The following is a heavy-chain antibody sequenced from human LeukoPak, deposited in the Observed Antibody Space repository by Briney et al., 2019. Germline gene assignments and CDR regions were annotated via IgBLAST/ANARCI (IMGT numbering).Heavy chain of an antibody. J-gene: IGHJ1*01. CDR1: GGSISSSSYY. V-gene: IGHV4-39*07. CDR2: IYYSGST. Sequence: PSETLSLTCTVSGGSISSSSYYWGWIRQPPGKGLEWIGSIYYSGSTYYNPSLKSRVTISVDTSKNQFSLKLSSVTAADTAVYYCARWEQWLYFQHWGQGTLVTVSS. CDR3: ARWEQWLYFQH. D-gene: IGHD6-19*01.